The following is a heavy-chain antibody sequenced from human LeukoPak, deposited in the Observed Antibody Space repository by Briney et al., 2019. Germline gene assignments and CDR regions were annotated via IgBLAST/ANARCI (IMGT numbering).Heavy chain of an antibody. CDR3: AREKGRIAAAVRYFDY. V-gene: IGHV1-2*02. Sequence: ASVKVSCKASGYTFTGYYMHWVRQAPGQGLEWMGWINPNSGGTNYAQKFQGGVTMTRDTSISTAYMELSRLRADDTAVYYCAREKGRIAAAVRYFDYWGQGTLVTVSS. CDR1: GYTFTGYY. D-gene: IGHD6-13*01. J-gene: IGHJ4*02. CDR2: INPNSGGT.